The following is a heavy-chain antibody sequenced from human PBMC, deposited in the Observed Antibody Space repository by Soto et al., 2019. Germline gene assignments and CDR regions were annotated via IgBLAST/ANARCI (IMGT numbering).Heavy chain of an antibody. CDR3: ARGYGENYYYGMDV. CDR1: GGTFSSYA. Sequence: ASVKVSCKASGGTFSSYAISWVRQAPGQGLEWMGGIIPIFGTANYAQKFQGRVTITADESTSTAYMELSSLRSEDTAVYYCARGYGENYYYGMDVWGQGTTVTVSS. V-gene: IGHV1-69*13. J-gene: IGHJ6*02. CDR2: IIPIFGTA. D-gene: IGHD4-17*01.